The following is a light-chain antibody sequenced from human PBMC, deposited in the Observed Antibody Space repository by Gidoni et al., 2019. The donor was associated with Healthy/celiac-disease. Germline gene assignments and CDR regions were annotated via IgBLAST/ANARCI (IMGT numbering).Light chain of an antibody. Sequence: DIQMTQSPSSLSASVGDRVTITCQASQDISNYLNWYQQKPGKAPKLLIYDASNLETGVPSRFSGSGSGTDFTFTISSLQPEYIVTYYCQHYDNLPYTFGQGTKLEIK. CDR1: QDISNY. CDR2: DAS. CDR3: QHYDNLPYT. V-gene: IGKV1-33*01. J-gene: IGKJ2*01.